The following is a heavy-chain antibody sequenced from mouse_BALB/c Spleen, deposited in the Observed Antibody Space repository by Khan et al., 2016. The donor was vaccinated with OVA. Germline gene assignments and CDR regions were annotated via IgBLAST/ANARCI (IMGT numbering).Heavy chain of an antibody. V-gene: IGHV14-3*02. CDR1: GFNIKDTY. CDR2: IDPPNDDS. J-gene: IGHJ3*01. Sequence: VQLQQSGAELVKPGASVKLSCSASGFNIKDTYIHWMKQRPEQGLEWIGRIDPPNDDSKYGPKFQAKATLTADTSSNTAYLQLSSLTSRDTAVYYCANLYGNPFAFWGQGTLVSVSA. D-gene: IGHD2-1*01. CDR3: ANLYGNPFAF.